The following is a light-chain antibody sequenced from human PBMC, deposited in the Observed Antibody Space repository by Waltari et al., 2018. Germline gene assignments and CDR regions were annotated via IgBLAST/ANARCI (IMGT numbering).Light chain of an antibody. CDR3: QQYDNWPLT. J-gene: IGKJ5*01. V-gene: IGKV3-15*01. CDR1: QRIKNN. Sequence: ETVMTQSPATLSVYPGERATLSCRASQRIKNNLAGYQPTGGPAPRLLLFDASTRPTGISARFGGSGYGTEFTLTISSLQSEDFAVYYCQQYDNWPLTFGQGTRLDIK. CDR2: DAS.